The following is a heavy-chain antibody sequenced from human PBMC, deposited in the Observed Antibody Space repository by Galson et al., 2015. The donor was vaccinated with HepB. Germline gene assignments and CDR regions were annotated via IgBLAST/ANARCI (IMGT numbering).Heavy chain of an antibody. J-gene: IGHJ5*02. D-gene: IGHD3-10*01. CDR1: GFSLSTSGVG. CDR3: AHRPRFTMVRGGGWFDP. Sequence: PALVKPTQTLTLTCTFSGFSLSTSGVGVGWIRQPPGKALEWLALIYWNDDKRYSPSLKSRLTITKDTSKDQVVLTMTNMDPVDTATYYCAHRPRFTMVRGGGWFDPWGQGTLVTVSS. V-gene: IGHV2-5*01. CDR2: IYWNDDK.